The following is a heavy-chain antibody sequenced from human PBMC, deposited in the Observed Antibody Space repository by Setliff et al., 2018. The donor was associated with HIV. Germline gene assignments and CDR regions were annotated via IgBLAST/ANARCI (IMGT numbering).Heavy chain of an antibody. V-gene: IGHV3-30*04. CDR3: VRDGVGTTPFDY. CDR2: ISYGGGLK. D-gene: IGHD1-26*01. Sequence: LRLSCAASGFTFGSYPMHWVRQAPGKGLEWVAVISYGGGLKLYADSVKGRFTISRDFSDNTLYLQMNSLRAEDTAVYFCVRDGVGTTPFDYWGQGSLVTVSS. CDR1: GFTFGSYP. J-gene: IGHJ4*02.